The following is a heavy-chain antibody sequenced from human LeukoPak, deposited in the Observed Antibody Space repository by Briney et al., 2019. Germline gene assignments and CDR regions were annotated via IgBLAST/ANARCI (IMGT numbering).Heavy chain of an antibody. Sequence: GGSLRISCAASGFTFSSYAMHWVRQAPGKGLEWVAVISYDGSNKYYADSVKGRFTISRDNSKNTLYLQRNSLRAEDTAVYYCARDRTNMRYCSSTSCYGYYSYGMDVWGQGTTVTVSS. D-gene: IGHD2-2*01. J-gene: IGHJ6*01. V-gene: IGHV3-30-3*01. CDR3: ARDRTNMRYCSSTSCYGYYSYGMDV. CDR1: GFTFSSYA. CDR2: ISYDGSNK.